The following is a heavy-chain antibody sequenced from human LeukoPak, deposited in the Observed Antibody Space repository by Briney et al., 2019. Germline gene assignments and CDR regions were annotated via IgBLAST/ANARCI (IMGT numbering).Heavy chain of an antibody. V-gene: IGHV4-4*07. CDR2: IYATGSP. CDR3: ARDRVVPAAFDD. D-gene: IGHD2-2*01. CDR1: GGSISSYY. Sequence: TSETLSLTCAVSGGSISSYYWSWIRQPAGKGLEWIGRIYATGSPNYNPSLKSRVTMSVDTSKNQFSLKLTSVTAADTAVYYCARDRVVPAAFDDWGQGTLVTVSS. J-gene: IGHJ4*02.